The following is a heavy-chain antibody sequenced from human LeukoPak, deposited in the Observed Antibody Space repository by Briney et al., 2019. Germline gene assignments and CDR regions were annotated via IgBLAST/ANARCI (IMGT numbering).Heavy chain of an antibody. CDR2: INHSGST. D-gene: IGHD1-26*01. V-gene: IGHV4-34*01. J-gene: IGHJ3*02. CDR1: GGSFSGYY. Sequence: PSETLSLTCAVYGGSFSGYYWSWIRQPPGKGLEWIGEINHSGSTTYNPSLKSRVTISVDTSKNQLSLRLRSVTAADTAVYYCAKFDLGDDAFDIWGQGTMVTVSP. CDR3: AKFDLGDDAFDI.